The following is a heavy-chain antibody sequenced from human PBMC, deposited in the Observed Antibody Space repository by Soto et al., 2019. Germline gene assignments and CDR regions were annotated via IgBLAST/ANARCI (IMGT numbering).Heavy chain of an antibody. CDR2: GSQGGTAPYLSEGETT. CDR1: GVSINNFF. CDR3: ARDRGGITVSSKPLGEWFDP. V-gene: IGHV4-59*01. D-gene: IGHD3-16*01. Sequence: QVQLQESGPGLVRPSETLSLTCTVSGVSINNFFWGWIRQTPGRGLEGFGYGSQGGTAPYLSEGETTGYNPYLESRATISLDLPKNQFSLRLTSVTAADTAVYYCARDRGGITVSSKPLGEWFDPWGQGTLVTVSS. J-gene: IGHJ5*02.